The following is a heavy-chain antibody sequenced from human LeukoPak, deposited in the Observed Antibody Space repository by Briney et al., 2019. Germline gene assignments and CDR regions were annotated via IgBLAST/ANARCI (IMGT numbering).Heavy chain of an antibody. J-gene: IGHJ4*02. V-gene: IGHV3-30*18. CDR3: AKTYFYGSGSRYYFDY. Sequence: GGSLRLSCAASGFTFSRHDMHWVRQAPGKGLELVALISYDGGSKYYEDSVKGRFTISRDNSRDTLYLQMNSLRAEGTAVYYCAKTYFYGSGSRYYFDYWGQGTLVTVSS. D-gene: IGHD3-10*01. CDR1: GFTFSRHD. CDR2: ISYDGGSK.